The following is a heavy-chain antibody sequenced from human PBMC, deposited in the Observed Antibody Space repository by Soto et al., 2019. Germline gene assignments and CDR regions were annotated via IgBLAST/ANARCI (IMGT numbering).Heavy chain of an antibody. CDR1: GGSISSSSYH. D-gene: IGHD6-19*01. V-gene: IGHV4-39*07. CDR3: ARGLRGWYAFDI. Sequence: SETLSLTWTVSGGSISSSSYHWVWIRQPPGKGLEWIGCIYYSGSTYYNPSLKSRVTISVDTSKNQFSLKLSSVTAADTAVYYCARGLRGWYAFDIWGQGTMVTLSS. CDR2: IYYSGST. J-gene: IGHJ3*02.